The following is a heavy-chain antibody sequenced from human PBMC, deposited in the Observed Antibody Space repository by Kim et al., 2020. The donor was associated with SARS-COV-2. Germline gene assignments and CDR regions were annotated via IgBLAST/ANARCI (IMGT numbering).Heavy chain of an antibody. CDR2: ISGSGGST. CDR3: AKDEYCSSTSCYFDY. J-gene: IGHJ4*02. Sequence: GGSLRLSCAASGFTFSSYAMSWVRQAPGKGLEWVSDISGSGGSTYYADSVKGRFTISRDNSKNTLYLQMNSLRAEDTAVYYCAKDEYCSSTSCYFDYWGQGTLVTVSS. V-gene: IGHV3-23*01. CDR1: GFTFSSYA. D-gene: IGHD2-2*01.